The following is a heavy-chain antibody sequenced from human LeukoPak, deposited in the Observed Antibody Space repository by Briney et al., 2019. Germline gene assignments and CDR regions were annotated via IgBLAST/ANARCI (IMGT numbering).Heavy chain of an antibody. D-gene: IGHD7-27*01. CDR1: GRTFSSDA. CDR2: IIPIFGTA. V-gene: IGHV1-69*13. J-gene: IGHJ2*01. CDR3: ARGSPGEPEYYWYFDL. Sequence: SVKVSCKASGRTFSSDAMSWVRQAPGQGLEWMGGIIPIFGTANYAQKFQGRVTITADEYTSTAYMELSSLRSEDTAVYYCARGSPGEPEYYWYFDLWGRGTLVTVSS.